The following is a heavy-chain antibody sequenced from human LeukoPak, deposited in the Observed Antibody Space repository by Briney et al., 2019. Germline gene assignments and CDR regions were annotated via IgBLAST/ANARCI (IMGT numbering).Heavy chain of an antibody. CDR3: ARKGDYWNDGAY. CDR2: INPNSGGT. Sequence: ASVKVSCKASGYTFTGYYMHWVRQAPGQGLEWMGWINPNSGGTNYAQKLQGRVTMTTDTSTSTAYMELRSLRSDDTAVYYCARKGDYWNDGAYWGQGTLVTVSS. D-gene: IGHD1-1*01. V-gene: IGHV1-2*02. CDR1: GYTFTGYY. J-gene: IGHJ4*02.